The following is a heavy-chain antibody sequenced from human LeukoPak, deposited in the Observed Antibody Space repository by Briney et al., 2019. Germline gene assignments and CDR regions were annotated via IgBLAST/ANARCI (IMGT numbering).Heavy chain of an antibody. CDR1: GFTFSNYE. D-gene: IGHD2-15*01. CDR3: ARVSGCSGGTCTSLKY. CDR2: ISYDGTK. V-gene: IGHV3-30*04. Sequence: GRSLRLSCAASGFTFSNYEMHWVRQAPGKGLEWVPLISYDGTKYYADSVKGRFTVSRDNSNNTVFLQMNSLSAEDTAVYYCARVSGCSGGTCTSLKYWGQGTLVTVSS. J-gene: IGHJ4*02.